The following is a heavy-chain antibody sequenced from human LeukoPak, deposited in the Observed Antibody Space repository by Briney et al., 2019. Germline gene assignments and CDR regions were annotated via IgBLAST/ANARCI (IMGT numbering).Heavy chain of an antibody. V-gene: IGHV4-61*03. J-gene: IGHJ4*02. CDR2: IYYSGST. CDR1: GGSVSSGSYY. Sequence: SETLSLTCTVSGGSVSSGSYYWSWIRRPPGKGLEWIGYIYYSGSTNYNPSLKIRVTISVNTSKNHFSRKLSSVNAADPAVYYCGRIHGDYEFFDYWGQGTLVTVSS. D-gene: IGHD4-17*01. CDR3: GRIHGDYEFFDY.